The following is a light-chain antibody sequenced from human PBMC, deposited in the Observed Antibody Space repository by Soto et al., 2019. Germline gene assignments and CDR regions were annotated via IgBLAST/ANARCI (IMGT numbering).Light chain of an antibody. V-gene: IGKV3-20*01. CDR1: QTVSTNY. Sequence: IVLTQSPGTLSLSPGERATLSCRASQTVSTNYLAWYQQKPGQAPRLLIYGASSRATGIPDRFSGSGSGTDFILTISRLEPEDFAVYYCQQYGSSPRTFGQGTNADIK. CDR2: GAS. J-gene: IGKJ2*01. CDR3: QQYGSSPRT.